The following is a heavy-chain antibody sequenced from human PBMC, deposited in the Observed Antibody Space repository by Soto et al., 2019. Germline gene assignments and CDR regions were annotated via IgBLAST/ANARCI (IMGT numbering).Heavy chain of an antibody. V-gene: IGHV4-59*01. Sequence: QVQLQESGPGLIKPSETLSVTCSVSGTSIRGYYWTLIRQPPGKGLEWIGYIYYTGTTKYNPSLKSRVTISVGTSKNQFSLRLNSVTAADTAVYYCAREVSSFGSNHFDSWGQGALVTVSS. CDR3: AREVSSFGSNHFDS. CDR2: IYYTGTT. D-gene: IGHD3-10*01. J-gene: IGHJ4*02. CDR1: GTSIRGYY.